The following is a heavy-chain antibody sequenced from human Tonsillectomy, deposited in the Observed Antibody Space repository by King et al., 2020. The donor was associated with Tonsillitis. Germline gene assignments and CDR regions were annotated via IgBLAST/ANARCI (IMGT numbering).Heavy chain of an antibody. J-gene: IGHJ4*02. Sequence: QLVESGGGLVKPGGSLRLSCAASGFTFSSYSMNWVRQAPGKGLEWVSSVSSSSSYIFYADSVKGRFTISRDNAKNSLYLQMNSLRAEDTAVYYCARGGSPGGWYLDYWGQGTLVTVSS. V-gene: IGHV3-21*01. CDR1: GFTFSSYS. D-gene: IGHD6-19*01. CDR3: ARGGSPGGWYLDY. CDR2: VSSSSSYI.